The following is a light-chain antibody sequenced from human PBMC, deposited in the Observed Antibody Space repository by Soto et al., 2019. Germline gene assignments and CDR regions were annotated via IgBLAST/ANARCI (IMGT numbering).Light chain of an antibody. CDR3: SSYAGNNRLI. J-gene: IGLJ2*01. Sequence: QSVLTQPPSASGSPGQSVTISCTGTSSDVGGYNYVSWYQQHAGKVPKLIIYEVTERPSGVPDRFSGSKSGNTASLRVSGLLTEDEAVYYCSSYAGNNRLIFGGGTKLTVL. CDR1: SSDVGGYNY. V-gene: IGLV2-8*01. CDR2: EVT.